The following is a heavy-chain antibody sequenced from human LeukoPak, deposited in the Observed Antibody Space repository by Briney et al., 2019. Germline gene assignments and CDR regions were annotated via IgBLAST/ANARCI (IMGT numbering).Heavy chain of an antibody. CDR1: GFTFSSYS. Sequence: GGSLRLSCAASGFTFSSYSMNWVRQAPGKGLEWVSSISSSSSYIYYADSVKGRFTISRDNAKNSLYLQMNSLRAADTAVYYCSRDDSTDYGFDYWGQGTLVTVSS. D-gene: IGHD4-17*01. CDR3: SRDDSTDYGFDY. CDR2: ISSSSSYI. V-gene: IGHV3-21*01. J-gene: IGHJ4*02.